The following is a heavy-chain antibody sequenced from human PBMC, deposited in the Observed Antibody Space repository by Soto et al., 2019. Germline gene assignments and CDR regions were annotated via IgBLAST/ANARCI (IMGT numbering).Heavy chain of an antibody. Sequence: PGESLKISCKGSGYSFTSYWIGWVRQMPGKGLEWMGIIYPGDSDTRYSPSFQGHVTISADKSISTAYLQWSSLKASDTAMYYCARSPLYDFGSGYYTGGNWFDPWGRGTLCTVCS. D-gene: IGHD3-3*01. CDR2: IYPGDSDT. V-gene: IGHV5-51*01. J-gene: IGHJ5*02. CDR1: GYSFTSYW. CDR3: ARSPLYDFGSGYYTGGNWFDP.